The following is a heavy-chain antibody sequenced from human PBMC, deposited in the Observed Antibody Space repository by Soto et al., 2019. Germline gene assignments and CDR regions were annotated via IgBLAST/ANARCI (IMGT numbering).Heavy chain of an antibody. D-gene: IGHD1-26*01. V-gene: IGHV1-18*01. Sequence: QVQLVQSGAEVKKPGASVKVSCKASGYTFTSYGISWVRQAPGQGLEWMGWISAYNGNTKYAQKLHGRVTTTTDTSTSTAYMELSSLRSDDTAVYYCARDLGGSYYAPVDYWGQGTLVTVSS. CDR2: ISAYNGNT. CDR3: ARDLGGSYYAPVDY. CDR1: GYTFTSYG. J-gene: IGHJ4*02.